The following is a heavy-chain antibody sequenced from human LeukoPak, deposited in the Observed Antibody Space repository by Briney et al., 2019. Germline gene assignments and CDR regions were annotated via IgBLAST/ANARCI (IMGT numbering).Heavy chain of an antibody. Sequence: GGSLRLSCAASGFTFGSYSMNWVRQAPGKGLEWVSSISSSSSYIYYADSVKGRFTISRDNAKNSLYLQMNSLRAEDTAVYYCARDPLINGFGELLNFLDYWGQGTLVTVSS. V-gene: IGHV3-21*01. CDR1: GFTFGSYS. CDR3: ARDPLINGFGELLNFLDY. J-gene: IGHJ4*02. CDR2: ISSSSSYI. D-gene: IGHD3-10*01.